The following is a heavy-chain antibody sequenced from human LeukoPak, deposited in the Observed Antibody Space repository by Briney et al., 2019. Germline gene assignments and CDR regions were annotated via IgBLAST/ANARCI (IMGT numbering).Heavy chain of an antibody. V-gene: IGHV3-11*01. Sequence: GGSLRLSCAASGFTFSGFYMTWIRQAPGRGLEWISYISTTGSEISYADSVKGRFTISRDNVKNSLYLQMNSLTAEDTAVYYCAKTARTLDYWGQGTLVTVSS. CDR3: AKTARTLDY. J-gene: IGHJ4*02. D-gene: IGHD1/OR15-1a*01. CDR2: ISTTGSEI. CDR1: GFTFSGFY.